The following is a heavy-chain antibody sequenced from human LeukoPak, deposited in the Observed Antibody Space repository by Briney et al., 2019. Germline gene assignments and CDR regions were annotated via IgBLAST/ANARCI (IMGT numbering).Heavy chain of an antibody. CDR1: GFIFGNYA. J-gene: IGHJ4*02. V-gene: IGHV3-23*01. D-gene: IGHD5-12*01. Sequence: GGTLRLSCAVSGFIFGNYAMSWVRQAPGKGLEWVSYISGNGGSTYYADSVKGRFNISRDDSKSTLYLQMNSLRAEDRAVYYCTTKVIRGNSGDDYDDWGQGTLVSV. CDR3: TTKVIRGNSGDDYDD. CDR2: ISGNGGST.